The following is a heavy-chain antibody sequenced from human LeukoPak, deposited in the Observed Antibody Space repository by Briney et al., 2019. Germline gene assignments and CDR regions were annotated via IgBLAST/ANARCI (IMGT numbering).Heavy chain of an antibody. J-gene: IGHJ4*02. Sequence: PSETLSLTCIVSGDSISYGYWSWLRQPPGRGLEWIGHLHDSENTNYSPSLMSRVTISVDTSRNQFSLKMTSVTAADTALYYCARGRVARYRYGLPAPFSFDFWGQGILVSVSS. V-gene: IGHV4-59*01. CDR3: ARGRVARYRYGLPAPFSFDF. CDR1: GDSISYGY. D-gene: IGHD5-18*01. CDR2: LHDSENT.